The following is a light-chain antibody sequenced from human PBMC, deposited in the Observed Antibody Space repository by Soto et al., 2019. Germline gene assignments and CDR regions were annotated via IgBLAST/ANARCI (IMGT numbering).Light chain of an antibody. Sequence: ELVLTQSPATLSASPGERATLSCRASESVGSNLAWYQQKPGQAPRLLIYGASTRATGIPARFSGSGSGTEFTLTIRSLQSEDFAVYYCLQYNKWPGTFGQGTKVDIK. CDR1: ESVGSN. J-gene: IGKJ1*01. CDR2: GAS. V-gene: IGKV3-15*01. CDR3: LQYNKWPGT.